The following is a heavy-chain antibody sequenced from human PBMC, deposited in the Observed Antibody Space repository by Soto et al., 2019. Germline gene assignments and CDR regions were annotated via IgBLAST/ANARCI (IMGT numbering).Heavy chain of an antibody. CDR3: AKGRDVYDYITYIDY. D-gene: IGHD3-16*01. V-gene: IGHV3-9*01. CDR1: GFTFDDYA. Sequence: GGSLRLSCAASGFTFDDYAMHWVRQAPGKGLEWVSGISWNSGSIGYADSVKGRFTITRDNAKNSLYLQMNSLRAEDTTLYYCAKGRDVYDYITYIDYWGQGTLVTVSS. J-gene: IGHJ4*02. CDR2: ISWNSGSI.